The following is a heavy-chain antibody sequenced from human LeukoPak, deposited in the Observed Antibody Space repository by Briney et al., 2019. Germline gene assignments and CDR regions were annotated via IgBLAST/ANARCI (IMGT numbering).Heavy chain of an antibody. CDR1: GYTFSSFY. J-gene: IGHJ4*02. CDR3: ARGVYSAGSFYCFGH. D-gene: IGHD3-10*01. V-gene: IGHV1-46*01. Sequence: ASVKVSCKASGYTFSSFYVNWVRQAPGQGLEWMGIINVSGGSTSYAQKFQGRVTMTRDTSTSTVYMELSSLRSEDTAVYYCARGVYSAGSFYCFGHWGQGTLVTVSS. CDR2: INVSGGST.